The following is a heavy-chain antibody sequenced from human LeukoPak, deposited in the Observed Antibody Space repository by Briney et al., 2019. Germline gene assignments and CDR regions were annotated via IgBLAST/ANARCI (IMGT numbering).Heavy chain of an antibody. CDR1: GYTFISYG. V-gene: IGHV1-18*01. D-gene: IGHD3-22*01. CDR2: ITAYNGNT. CDR3: ARAGEYYYDSSGYYDY. Sequence: ASVKVSCKASGYTFISYGISWVRQAPGQGLEWMGWITAYNGNTNYAQKLQGRVTMTTDTSASTAYMELSSLRSEDTAVYYCARAGEYYYDSSGYYDYWGQGTLVTVSS. J-gene: IGHJ4*02.